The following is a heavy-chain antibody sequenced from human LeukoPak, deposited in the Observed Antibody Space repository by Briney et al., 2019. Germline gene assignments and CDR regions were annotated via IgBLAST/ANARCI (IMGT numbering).Heavy chain of an antibody. CDR2: ISSSGSTI. D-gene: IGHD6-13*01. V-gene: IGHV3-48*04. J-gene: IGHJ4*02. Sequence: PGGSLRLSCAASGFTFSSSGMHWVRQAPGRGLEWVSYISSSGSTIYYADSVKGRFTISRDNAKNSLYLQMNSLRAEDTAVYYCARDARQQLVERFDYWGQGTLVTVSS. CDR3: ARDARQQLVERFDY. CDR1: GFTFSSSG.